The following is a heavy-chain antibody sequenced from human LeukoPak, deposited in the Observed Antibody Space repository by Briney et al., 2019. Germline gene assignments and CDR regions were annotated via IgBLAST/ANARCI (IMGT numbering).Heavy chain of an antibody. V-gene: IGHV1-18*01. D-gene: IGHD6-13*01. CDR1: GYTFTSYG. J-gene: IGHJ6*03. CDR2: ISAYNGNT. CDR3: ARDAIAAAGTQLPYYYYYMDV. Sequence: ASVKVSCKASGYTFTSYGISWVRQAPGQGLEWMGWISAYNGNTNYAQKLQGRVTMTTDTSTSTAYMELSRLRSDDTAVYYCARDAIAAAGTQLPYYYYYMDVWGKGTTVTIS.